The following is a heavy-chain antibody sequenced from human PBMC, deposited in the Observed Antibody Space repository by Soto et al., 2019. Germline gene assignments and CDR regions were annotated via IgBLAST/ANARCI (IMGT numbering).Heavy chain of an antibody. CDR1: GGTFSSYA. V-gene: IGHV1-69*13. CDR2: IIPIFGTA. J-gene: IGHJ4*02. CDR3: AREDKQTGHFDY. D-gene: IGHD7-27*01. Sequence: SVKVSCKASGGTFSSYAISWVRQAPGQGLEWMGGIIPIFGTANYAQKFQGRVTITADESTSTAYMELSSLRSEDTAVYYCAREDKQTGHFDYWGQGTLVTVS.